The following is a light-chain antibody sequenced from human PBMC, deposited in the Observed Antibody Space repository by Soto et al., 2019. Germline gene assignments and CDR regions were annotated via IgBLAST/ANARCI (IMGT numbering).Light chain of an antibody. CDR1: SSDVGGYNY. CDR2: DVS. V-gene: IGLV2-14*01. J-gene: IGLJ2*01. Sequence: SALTQPASVSGSPGQSITISCTGTSSDVGGYNYVSWHQQHPGKAPKLMIFDVSNRPSGVSNRFSGSKSGNTASLTISGLQAEDEADYYCSSYTSSNTVIFGGGTKLTVL. CDR3: SSYTSSNTVI.